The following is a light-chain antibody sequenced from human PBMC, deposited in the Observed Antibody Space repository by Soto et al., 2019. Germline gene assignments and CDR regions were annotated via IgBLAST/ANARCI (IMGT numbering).Light chain of an antibody. CDR2: GAS. CDR1: QSVSSSY. V-gene: IGKV3-20*01. Sequence: EIVLTQSPGTLSLSPGERATLSCRGSQSVSSSYLAWYQQKPGQAPRLLIYGASSRATGIPDRFSGSGSGTDFTLTISRLEPEDFAVYYCQQYGSSPLTFGQGTKVDIK. CDR3: QQYGSSPLT. J-gene: IGKJ1*01.